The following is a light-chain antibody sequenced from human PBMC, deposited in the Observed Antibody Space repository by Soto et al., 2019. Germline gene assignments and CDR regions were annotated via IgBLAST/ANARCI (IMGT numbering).Light chain of an antibody. J-gene: IGLJ3*02. Sequence: QSALTQPASVSGSPGQSITVSCTGTSSDVGSSNLVSWYQQHPGKAPKLMIYEGSKRPSGVSNRFSGSKSGNTASLTISGIQAEDEADYYCSSYAGSNTWVFGGGTKLTVL. V-gene: IGLV2-23*01. CDR3: SSYAGSNTWV. CDR1: SSDVGSSNL. CDR2: EGS.